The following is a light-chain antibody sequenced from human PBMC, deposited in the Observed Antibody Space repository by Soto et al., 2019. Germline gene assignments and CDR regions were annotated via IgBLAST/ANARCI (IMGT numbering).Light chain of an antibody. J-gene: IGLJ2*01. CDR1: SSDVGGYNY. V-gene: IGLV2-14*01. Sequence: QSALIQPASVSGSPGQSITISCTGTSSDVGGYNYVSWYQQHSGKAPKLMIYDVSNRPSGVSNRFSGSKSGNTASLTISGLQAEDEADYYCSSYTSSSTLVFGGGTKVTVL. CDR3: SSYTSSSTLV. CDR2: DVS.